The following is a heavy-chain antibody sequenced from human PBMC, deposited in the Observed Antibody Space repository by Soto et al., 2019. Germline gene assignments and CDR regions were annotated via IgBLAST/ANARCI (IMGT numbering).Heavy chain of an antibody. J-gene: IGHJ6*02. CDR1: GYSFTSYW. CDR2: IDPSDSYT. CDR3: ARQCTNTYYYYYGMDV. Sequence: AESMQISCKGSGYSFTSYWISWVRQMPGKGLEWMGRIDPSDSYTNYSPSFQGHVTISADKSISTAYLQWSSLKASDTAMYYCARQCTNTYYYYYGMDVWGQGTTVIASS. V-gene: IGHV5-10-1*01. D-gene: IGHD2-8*01.